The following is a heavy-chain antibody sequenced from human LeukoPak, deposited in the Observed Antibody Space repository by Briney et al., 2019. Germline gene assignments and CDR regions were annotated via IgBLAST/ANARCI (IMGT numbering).Heavy chain of an antibody. J-gene: IGHJ4*02. D-gene: IGHD2-15*01. CDR1: GFTFSSYG. CDR3: AKDLSVVAAAVDY. V-gene: IGHV3-30*02. CDR2: IRYDGSNK. Sequence: GGSLRLSCAASGFTFSSYGMHWVRQAPGKGLEWVAFIRYDGSNKYYADSVKGRFTISRDNSKNTLYLQMNSLRAEDTAVYYCAKDLSVVAAAVDYWGQGTLVTVSS.